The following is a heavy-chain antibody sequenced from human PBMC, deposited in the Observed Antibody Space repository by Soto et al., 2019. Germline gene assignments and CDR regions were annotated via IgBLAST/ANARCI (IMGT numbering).Heavy chain of an antibody. D-gene: IGHD5-18*01. V-gene: IGHV4-4*07. CDR1: GGSISSYY. J-gene: IGHJ4*02. CDR2: IYTSGST. Sequence: QVQLQESGPGLVKPSETLSLTCTVSGGSISSYYWSWIRQPAGKGLEWIGRIYTSGSTNYNPSLKRRVTMAVGTSKNQFSLKLSSVTAADTAVYYCARDTAMADSFFDYWGQGTLVTVSS. CDR3: ARDTAMADSFFDY.